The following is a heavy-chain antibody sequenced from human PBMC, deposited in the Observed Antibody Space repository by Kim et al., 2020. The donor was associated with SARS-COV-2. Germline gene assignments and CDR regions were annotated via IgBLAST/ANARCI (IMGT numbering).Heavy chain of an antibody. J-gene: IGHJ4*02. D-gene: IGHD6-13*01. Sequence: SVKVSCKTSGGTFSSYTICWVRQAPGQGLEWLGRIVPFVDITNYAQKFQGRVTITANKSTNTAYMELSSLTSDDTAVYFCARDPGGLAAGTLDNWGQGALVIVSS. CDR3: ARDPGGLAAGTLDN. V-gene: IGHV1-69*04. CDR2: IVPFVDIT. CDR1: GGTFSSYT.